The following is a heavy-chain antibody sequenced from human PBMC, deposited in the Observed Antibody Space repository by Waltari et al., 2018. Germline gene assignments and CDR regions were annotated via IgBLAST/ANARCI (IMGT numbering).Heavy chain of an antibody. CDR1: GGSVNNFY. V-gene: IGHV4-4*07. Sequence: QVQLQESGPGLVKPSETLSLTCTVSGGSVNNFYWSWFRQPAGKGLAWIGRIYANGNTNYNPSLKTRVTRSEDMSKNEVSLTLTSVTAADTAVYYCAKMAAKVGAHDAFDIWGQGTMVIVSS. CDR3: AKMAAKVGAHDAFDI. CDR2: IYANGNT. J-gene: IGHJ3*02. D-gene: IGHD1-26*01.